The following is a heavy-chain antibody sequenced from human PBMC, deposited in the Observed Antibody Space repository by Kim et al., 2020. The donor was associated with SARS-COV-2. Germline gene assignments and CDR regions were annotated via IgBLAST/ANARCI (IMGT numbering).Heavy chain of an antibody. CDR3: ARSGVAGATVISQFHL. CDR1: GNTFTSYG. CDR2: INGGNGNT. Sequence: ASVKVSCKASGNTFTSYGMNWVRQAPGQGLEWMGWINGGNGNTKYAQKFQNRVTITRDTSASTAYMELSSLRSEDTAVYYCARSGVAGATVISQFHLWGQGTLVTVSS. D-gene: IGHD4-17*01. V-gene: IGHV1-3*01. J-gene: IGHJ5*02.